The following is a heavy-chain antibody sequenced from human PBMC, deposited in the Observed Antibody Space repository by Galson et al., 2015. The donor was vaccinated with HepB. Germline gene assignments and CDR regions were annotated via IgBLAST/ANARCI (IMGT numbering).Heavy chain of an antibody. D-gene: IGHD2-15*01. CDR2: ISYEGSNK. CDR3: ATVGYSGRSWYSDYYGMNV. J-gene: IGHJ6*02. CDR1: GFIFSSYA. Sequence: SLRLSCAASGFIFSSYAMHWVRQAPGKGLEWVALISYEGSNKYYADSVKGRFTISRDNPENTLYLQMNSLRGEDTAVYYCATVGYSGRSWYSDYYGMNVWGQGTTVTVSS. V-gene: IGHV3-30*04.